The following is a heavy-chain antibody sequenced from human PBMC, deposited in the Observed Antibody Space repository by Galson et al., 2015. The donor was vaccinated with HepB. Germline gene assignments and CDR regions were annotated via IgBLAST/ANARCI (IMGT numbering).Heavy chain of an antibody. J-gene: IGHJ5*02. Sequence: CAISGDSVSSNSAAWNWIRQSPSRGLEWLGRTYYRSKWYNDYAVSVKSRITINPDTSKNQFSLQLNSVTPEDTAVYYCAREGSIMITFGGVIVTQRGWFDPWGQGTLVTVSS. CDR2: TYYRSKWYN. D-gene: IGHD3-16*02. V-gene: IGHV6-1*01. CDR1: GDSVSSNSAA. CDR3: AREGSIMITFGGVIVTQRGWFDP.